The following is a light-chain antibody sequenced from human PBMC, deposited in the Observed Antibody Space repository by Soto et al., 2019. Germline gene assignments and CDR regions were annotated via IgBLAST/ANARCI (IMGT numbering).Light chain of an antibody. CDR1: RSNVGAGYD. CDR3: QSYDSTLSGSKVV. V-gene: IGLV1-40*01. CDR2: GNN. Sequence: QTVVTQPPSVSGAPGQRVTISCTGSRSNVGAGYDVHWYQQLPGTAPKLLIYGNNNRPSGVPDRFSGSKSGNSASLAITGLQAEDEADYYCQSYDSTLSGSKVVFGGGTKLTVL. J-gene: IGLJ2*01.